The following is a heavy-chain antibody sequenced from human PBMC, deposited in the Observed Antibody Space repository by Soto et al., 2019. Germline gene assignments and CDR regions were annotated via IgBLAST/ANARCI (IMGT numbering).Heavy chain of an antibody. J-gene: IGHJ4*02. Sequence: QVQLVESGGGAVQPGESLRLSCVASGFDFTYYAMHWVRQAPGKGLESVAVMSSDGSKIHHTDSVKGRFTISRDNSKNTLYLQMNSLRKEDTAVYFCETAEGVGGTLGLFDYWGQGTLVSVSS. V-gene: IGHV3-30*03. CDR2: MSSDGSKI. CDR3: ETAEGVGGTLGLFDY. CDR1: GFDFTYYA. D-gene: IGHD1-26*01.